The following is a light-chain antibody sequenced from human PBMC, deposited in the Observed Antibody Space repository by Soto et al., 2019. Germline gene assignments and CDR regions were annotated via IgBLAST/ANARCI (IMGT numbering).Light chain of an antibody. V-gene: IGLV2-14*01. Sequence: QSVLTQPASVSGSPGQSITISCTGTSSDVGAYNYVSWYQQHPGKAPKLMIYEVSSRPSGVSNRFSGSKSGNTASLTISGLQAEDEADYYCSSYTGSSTPYVFGTGTKVTVL. CDR3: SSYTGSSTPYV. CDR2: EVS. J-gene: IGLJ1*01. CDR1: SSDVGAYNY.